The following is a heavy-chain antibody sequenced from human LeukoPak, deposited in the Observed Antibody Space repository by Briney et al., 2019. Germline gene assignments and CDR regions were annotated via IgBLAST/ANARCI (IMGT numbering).Heavy chain of an antibody. CDR3: ARGVGWSGQRFDP. Sequence: PSETLSLTCTVSGYSISSGYYWGWIRQPPGKGLEWIGEINHSGSTNYNPSLKSRVTISVDTSKNQFSLKLSSVTAADTAVYYCARGVGWSGQRFDPWGQGTLVTVSS. D-gene: IGHD3-3*01. CDR1: GYSISSGYY. CDR2: INHSGST. J-gene: IGHJ5*02. V-gene: IGHV4-38-2*02.